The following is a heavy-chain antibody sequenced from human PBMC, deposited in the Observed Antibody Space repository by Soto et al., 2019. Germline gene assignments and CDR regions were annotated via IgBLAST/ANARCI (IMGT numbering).Heavy chain of an antibody. CDR1: GFTFSSYS. CDR2: ISSSSTTI. Sequence: GGSLRLSCAASGFTFSSYSMNWVRQAPGKGLEWVSYISSSSTTIYYADSVKGRFTISRDNAKSSLYLQMNSLRAEDTAVYYCARENYGDFDYWGQGTLVTVSS. J-gene: IGHJ4*02. D-gene: IGHD4-17*01. CDR3: ARENYGDFDY. V-gene: IGHV3-48*01.